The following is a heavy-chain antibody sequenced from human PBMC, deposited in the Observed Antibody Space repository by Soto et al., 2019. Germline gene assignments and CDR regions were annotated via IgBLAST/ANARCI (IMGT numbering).Heavy chain of an antibody. D-gene: IGHD2-15*01. J-gene: IGHJ4*02. CDR3: ARGDLVADY. CDR2: INHSGST. CDR1: GGSFSDYY. Sequence: QVQLQQWGAGLVKPSETLSLTCAVYGGSFSDYYWSWIRQPPGKGLEWIGEINHSGSTNYSPSLESRVTISVDTSKNFFSLKLTSVTAADTAVYYCARGDLVADYWGQGTLVTVSS. V-gene: IGHV4-34*01.